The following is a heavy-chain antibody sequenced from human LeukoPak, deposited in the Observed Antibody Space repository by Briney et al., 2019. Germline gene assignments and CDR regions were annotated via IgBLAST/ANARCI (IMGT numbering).Heavy chain of an antibody. V-gene: IGHV3-23*01. J-gene: IGHJ4*02. Sequence: PGRSVRLSCSASGFTFSTYAMSWVRQAPGKGLEWVSAVTSSGAYTFCADSVKGRLTISRDNSKNTLFLQMNSLGAADTAIYYCVRDEDLYSPTWYVFDFWGQGTLVT. D-gene: IGHD2/OR15-2a*01. CDR3: VRDEDLYSPTWYVFDF. CDR2: VTSSGAYT. CDR1: GFTFSTYA.